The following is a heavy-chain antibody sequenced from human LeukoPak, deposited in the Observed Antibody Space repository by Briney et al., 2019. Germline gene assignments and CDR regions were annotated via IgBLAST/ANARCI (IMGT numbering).Heavy chain of an antibody. CDR1: GFTFSSYA. J-gene: IGHJ4*02. CDR3: AKGDSGSYYRNYFDY. D-gene: IGHD1-26*01. CDR2: ISGSGGST. V-gene: IGHV3-23*01. Sequence: GGSLRLSCAASGFTFSSYAMTWVRQAPGKGLEWVSTISGSGGSTYYADSVKGRFTISRDNSKNTVYLQMNSLRADDTAVYYCAKGDSGSYYRNYFDYWGQGTLVTVSS.